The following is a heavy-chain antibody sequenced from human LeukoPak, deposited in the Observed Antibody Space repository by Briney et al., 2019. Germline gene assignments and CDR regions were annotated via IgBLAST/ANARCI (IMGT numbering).Heavy chain of an antibody. Sequence: PGGSLRLSCAASGFTFSAYGMNWVCQAPGKGLEWVSYISSSSSYIYYADSVKGRFTISRDNAKNSLYLQMNSLRAEDTAVYYCARGGTYYYDASDYWGQGTLVTVSS. J-gene: IGHJ4*02. CDR1: GFTFSAYG. CDR2: ISSSSSYI. CDR3: ARGGTYYYDASDY. D-gene: IGHD3-22*01. V-gene: IGHV3-21*01.